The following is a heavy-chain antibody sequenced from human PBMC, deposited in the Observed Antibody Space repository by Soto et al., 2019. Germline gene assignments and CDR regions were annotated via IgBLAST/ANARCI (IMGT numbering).Heavy chain of an antibody. J-gene: IGHJ6*02. CDR2: ISSSGTV. CDR3: ARDRKLELPGTYYYYGMDV. V-gene: IGHV4-59*01. CDR1: GGSIRDYF. Sequence: PSETLSLTCSVSGGSIRDYFWTWIRQSPGRGLEWIGYISSSGTVKYNSSLKSRVTISLDRSRNQFSLKLSSVTAADTAVYFCARDRKLELPGTYYYYGMDVWGQGTTVTVSS. D-gene: IGHD1-7*01.